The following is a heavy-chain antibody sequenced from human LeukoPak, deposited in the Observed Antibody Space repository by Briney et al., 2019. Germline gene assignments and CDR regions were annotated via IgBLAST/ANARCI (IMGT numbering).Heavy chain of an antibody. CDR2: IYTGGNT. Sequence: GGSLRLSCAASGFTFSTYAMSWVRQAPGKGLEWVSIIYTGGNTYFADSVKGRFTISRHNSKNTLYLQMNSLRAEDTAVYYCARADSSDYALDYWGQGALVTVSS. CDR3: ARADSSDYALDY. CDR1: GFTFSTYA. D-gene: IGHD3-22*01. V-gene: IGHV3-53*04. J-gene: IGHJ4*02.